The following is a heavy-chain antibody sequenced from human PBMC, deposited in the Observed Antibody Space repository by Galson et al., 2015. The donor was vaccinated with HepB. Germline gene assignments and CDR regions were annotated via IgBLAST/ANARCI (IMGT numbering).Heavy chain of an antibody. D-gene: IGHD3-22*01. V-gene: IGHV3-11*01. CDR3: TTVGLRDSSGYALGY. J-gene: IGHJ4*02. CDR2: ISSSGSTI. CDR1: GFTFSDYY. Sequence: SLRLSCAASGFTFSDYYMSWIRQAPGKGLEWVSYISSSGSTIYYADSVKGRFTISRDNAKNSLYLQMNSLKTEDTAVYYCTTVGLRDSSGYALGYWGQGTLVTVSS.